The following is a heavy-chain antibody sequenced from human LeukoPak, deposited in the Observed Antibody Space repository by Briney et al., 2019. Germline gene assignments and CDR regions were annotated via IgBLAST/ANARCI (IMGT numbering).Heavy chain of an antibody. V-gene: IGHV3-30*03. Sequence: GRSLRLSCAASGFTFSSYGMQWVRQAPGKGLEWVAVISFDGTNTYYADSVKGRFTISRDNSKNTVYLQMNSLKAEETAMYYCAPSRRYSTIWYTWFDPWGQGTLVTVSS. CDR2: ISFDGTNT. CDR3: APSRRYSTIWYTWFDP. CDR1: GFTFSSYG. J-gene: IGHJ5*02. D-gene: IGHD6-13*01.